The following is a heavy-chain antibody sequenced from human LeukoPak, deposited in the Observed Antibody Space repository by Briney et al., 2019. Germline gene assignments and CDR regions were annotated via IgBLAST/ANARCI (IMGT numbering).Heavy chain of an antibody. CDR2: IYSGGST. V-gene: IGHV3-53*01. J-gene: IGHJ4*02. CDR1: GFTVSSNY. CDR3: AKSYNNPTVAIRVRGVIPYFDS. Sequence: PGGSLRLSCAASGFTVSSNYMSWVRQAPGKGLEWVSVIYSGGSTYYADSVKGRFTISRDNSKNTLYLQMNSLRAEDTAVYYCAKSYNNPTVAIRVRGVIPYFDSWGQGSLVTVSS. D-gene: IGHD3-10*01.